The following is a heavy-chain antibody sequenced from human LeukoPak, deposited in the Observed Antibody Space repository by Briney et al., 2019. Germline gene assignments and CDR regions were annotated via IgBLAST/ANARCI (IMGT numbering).Heavy chain of an antibody. CDR2: IRPGGSED. CDR1: GFTFSNSW. CDR3: AKLMGYVTNYDY. Sequence: GGSLRLSCAASGFTFSNSWMSWVRQAPGKGLEWVASIRPGGSEDYYMDSVKGRFTISRDNTENSLYLQMNSLRAEDTAVYHCAKLMGYVTNYDYWGQGTLDTVSS. J-gene: IGHJ4*02. V-gene: IGHV3-7*01. D-gene: IGHD2-8*01.